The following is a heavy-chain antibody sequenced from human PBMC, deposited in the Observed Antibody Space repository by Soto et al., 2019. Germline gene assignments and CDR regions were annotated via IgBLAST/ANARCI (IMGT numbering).Heavy chain of an antibody. CDR2: INAGNGNT. CDR1: GYTFTSYA. V-gene: IGHV1-3*01. CDR3: ARDIGNNAGYYYGMDV. Sequence: QVQLVQSGAEVKKPGASVKVSCKASGYTFTSYAMHWVRQAPGQRLEWMGWINAGNGNTKYSQKFQGRVTITRDTSASTAYMELSSLRSEDTAVYYCARDIGNNAGYYYGMDVWGQGTTVTVSS. J-gene: IGHJ6*02. D-gene: IGHD1-20*01.